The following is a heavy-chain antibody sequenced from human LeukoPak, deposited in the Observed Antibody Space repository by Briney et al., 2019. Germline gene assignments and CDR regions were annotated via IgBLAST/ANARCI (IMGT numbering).Heavy chain of an antibody. CDR3: AKVITMVRGVIPRTDAYYYYGMDV. CDR1: GFTFSSYW. Sequence: GGSLRLSCAASGFTFSSYWMHWVRQAPGKGLEWVAVISYDGSNKYYADSVKGRFTISRDNSKNTLYLQMNSLRAEDTAVYYCAKVITMVRGVIPRTDAYYYYGMDVWGQGTTVTVSS. CDR2: ISYDGSNK. V-gene: IGHV3-30*18. J-gene: IGHJ6*02. D-gene: IGHD3-10*01.